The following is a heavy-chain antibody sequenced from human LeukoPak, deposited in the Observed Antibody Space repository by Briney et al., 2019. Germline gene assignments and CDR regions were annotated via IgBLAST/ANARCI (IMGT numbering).Heavy chain of an antibody. Sequence: GASVKVSCKASGYTFTGYYMHWVRQAPGQGLEWMGWINPNSGGTNYAQKFQGRVTMTRDTSISTAYMELSRLRSDNTAVCYCARFLWFGELSSPFFDYWGQGTLVTVSS. CDR2: INPNSGGT. V-gene: IGHV1-2*02. CDR3: ARFLWFGELSSPFFDY. CDR1: GYTFTGYY. D-gene: IGHD3-10*01. J-gene: IGHJ4*02.